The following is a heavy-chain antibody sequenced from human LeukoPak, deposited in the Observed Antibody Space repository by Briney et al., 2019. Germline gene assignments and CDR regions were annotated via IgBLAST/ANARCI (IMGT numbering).Heavy chain of an antibody. D-gene: IGHD2-21*02. V-gene: IGHV3-21*01. CDR1: GFNFNNYG. CDR2: VSSGSTSI. CDR3: ARDNRGGDGDCCNLDY. J-gene: IGHJ4*02. Sequence: PGGSLRLSCAASGFNFNNYGMNWVRQAPGKGLEWVSSVSSGSTSIYYADSVRGRFTISRDNDKKSLYLQMNSLRVEDTAVYYCARDNRGGDGDCCNLDYWGQGTLVTVSS.